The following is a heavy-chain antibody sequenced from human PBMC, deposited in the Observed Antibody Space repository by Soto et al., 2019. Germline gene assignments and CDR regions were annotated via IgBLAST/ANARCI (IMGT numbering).Heavy chain of an antibody. CDR1: GYTFTSSY. J-gene: IGHJ4*02. V-gene: IGHV1-46*01. D-gene: IGHD2-2*01. CDR2: INPSGGIT. Sequence: VASVKVSCKASGYTFTSSYIHWVRQAPGQGLEWMGIINPSGGITSYAQKFQGRVTMTRDTSTSTVYMELSNLTSDDTAIYYCARRYCTSTSCYYFDLWGQGTLLTVSS. CDR3: ARRYCTSTSCYYFDL.